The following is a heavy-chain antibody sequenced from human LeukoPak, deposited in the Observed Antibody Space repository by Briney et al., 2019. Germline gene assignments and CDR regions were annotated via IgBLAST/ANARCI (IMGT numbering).Heavy chain of an antibody. CDR2: IYYTGST. Sequence: PSETLSLTCTVSGGSISSYYWTWIRQPPGKGLEWIGYIYYTGSTNYNPSLKSRVTISVDTSKNQFSLRLTSVTAADTAVYFCARGSLWGSYRSDYWGQGTLVTVSS. D-gene: IGHD3-16*02. V-gene: IGHV4-59*01. CDR3: ARGSLWGSYRSDY. J-gene: IGHJ4*02. CDR1: GGSISSYY.